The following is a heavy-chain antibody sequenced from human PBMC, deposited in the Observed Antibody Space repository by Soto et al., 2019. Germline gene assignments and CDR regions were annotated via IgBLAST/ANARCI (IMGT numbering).Heavy chain of an antibody. CDR3: ANSLLLYSGSDDDS. J-gene: IGHJ4*02. Sequence: QVQLVESGGGMVQPGTSLRLSCAASGFSFSGYGMHWVRQAPGKGLEWVAIISYDGGNDYYADSVKGRFTISRDNSRNTVLRQRNSLTSEDTAVYYRANSLLLYSGSDDDSWGQGTLVTVPS. CDR2: ISYDGGND. V-gene: IGHV3-30*18. D-gene: IGHD1-26*01. CDR1: GFSFSGYG.